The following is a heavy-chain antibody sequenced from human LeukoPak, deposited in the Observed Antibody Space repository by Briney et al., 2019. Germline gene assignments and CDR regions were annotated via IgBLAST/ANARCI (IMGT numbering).Heavy chain of an antibody. CDR3: ARAVVPGSWAFDV. CDR2: TGKDGRIK. CDR1: GFTFSSYG. V-gene: IGHV3-30*03. Sequence: GGPLRLSCAASGFTFSSYGMHWVRQAPGKGLEWVAATGKDGRIKYYADSVKGRCTISRDNSENTLFLQMNSLRVEDTAMYYCARAVVPGSWAFDVWGQGTMVTVSS. J-gene: IGHJ3*01. D-gene: IGHD2-15*01.